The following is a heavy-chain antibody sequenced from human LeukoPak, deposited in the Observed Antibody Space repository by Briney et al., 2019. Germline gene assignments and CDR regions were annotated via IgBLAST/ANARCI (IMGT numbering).Heavy chain of an antibody. J-gene: IGHJ4*02. CDR1: GFTFSSYE. CDR3: ARAFDY. CDR2: IGSSNTM. V-gene: IGHV3-48*03. Sequence: PGGSLRLSCAASGFTFSSYEMNWVRQAPGKGLEWVSYIGSSNTMYYADSVKGRFTISRDNAKNSLYLQMNSLRDEDTAVYYCARAFDYWGQGTLVAVSS.